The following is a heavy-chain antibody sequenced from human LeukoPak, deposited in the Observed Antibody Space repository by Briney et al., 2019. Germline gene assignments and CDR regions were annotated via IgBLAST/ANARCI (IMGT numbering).Heavy chain of an antibody. Sequence: SETLSLTCAVSGGSISSSNWWSWVRQPPGKGLEWIGEIYHSGSTNYNPSLKSRVTISVDKSKNQFSLKLSSVTAADTAVYYCARQEGGRVSVAGTVRSKSRYYFDYWGQGTLVTVSS. V-gene: IGHV4-4*02. CDR2: IYHSGST. J-gene: IGHJ4*02. CDR3: ARQEGGRVSVAGTVRSKSRYYFDY. D-gene: IGHD6-19*01. CDR1: GGSISSSNW.